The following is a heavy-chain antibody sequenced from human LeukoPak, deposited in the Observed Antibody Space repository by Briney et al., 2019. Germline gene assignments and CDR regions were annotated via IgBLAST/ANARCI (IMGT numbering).Heavy chain of an antibody. CDR3: ARDDSSGYYPSAYWFDP. CDR2: IWYDGSNK. CDR1: GFTVSSNY. J-gene: IGHJ5*02. Sequence: GGSLRLSCAASGFTVSSNYMSWVRQAPGKGLEWVAVIWYDGSNKYYADSVKGRFTISRDNSKNTLYLQMNSLRAEDTAVYYCARDDSSGYYPSAYWFDPWGQGTLVTVSS. V-gene: IGHV3-33*08. D-gene: IGHD3-22*01.